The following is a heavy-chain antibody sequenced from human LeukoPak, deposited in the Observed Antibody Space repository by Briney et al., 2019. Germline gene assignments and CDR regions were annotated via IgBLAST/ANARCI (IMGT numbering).Heavy chain of an antibody. V-gene: IGHV3-66*01. Sequence: GGSLRLSCAASEFSVGSNYMTWVRQAPGKGLEWVSLIYSGGSTYYANSVKGRFTISRDNSKNTLYLQMNSLRAEDTALYYCARETCTTCYTYSYYYYMDVWGKGTTVTVSS. CDR3: ARETCTTCYTYSYYYYMDV. D-gene: IGHD2-2*01. CDR2: IYSGGST. CDR1: EFSVGSNY. J-gene: IGHJ6*03.